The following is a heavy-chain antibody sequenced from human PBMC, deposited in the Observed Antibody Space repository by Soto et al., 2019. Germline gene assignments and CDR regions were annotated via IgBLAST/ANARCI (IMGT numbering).Heavy chain of an antibody. CDR1: GFTFSSYD. J-gene: IGHJ4*02. Sequence: EVQLLESGGGLVQPGGSLRLSCAASGFTFSSYDMSWVRQAPGKGLEWVSEISGSGERTYYADSLKGRFSISRDNSKNTLYLQMNSLRAEDTAVYYCAKGSGWYTYWGQGTLVTVSS. CDR2: ISGSGERT. V-gene: IGHV3-23*01. D-gene: IGHD6-19*01. CDR3: AKGSGWYTY.